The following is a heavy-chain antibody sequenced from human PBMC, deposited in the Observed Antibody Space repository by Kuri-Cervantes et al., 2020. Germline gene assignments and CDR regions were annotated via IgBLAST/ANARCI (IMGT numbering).Heavy chain of an antibody. CDR3: ARGYSYAYNY. V-gene: IGHV3-48*01. D-gene: IGHD3-16*01. Sequence: GESLKISCAASGFIFTNAWMNWVRQAPGKGLEWVSHIRSSSSTMYYADSVKGRFTISRDNAKNSLYLQMNTLRAEDTAVYYCARGYSYAYNYWGQGTLVTVSS. CDR2: IRSSSSTM. CDR1: GFIFTNAW. J-gene: IGHJ4*02.